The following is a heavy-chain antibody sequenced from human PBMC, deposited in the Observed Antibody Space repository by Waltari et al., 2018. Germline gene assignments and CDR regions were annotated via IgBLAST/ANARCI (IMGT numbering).Heavy chain of an antibody. V-gene: IGHV3-23*01. CDR2: MSGGGDST. CDR3: AKENNPLGIPGDYGMDV. J-gene: IGHJ6*02. CDR1: GFTFSLSA. Sequence: EVQLLESGGGLVQPGGSLRLSCAASGFTFSLSAMSWVRQTPGKGVGWGAWMSGGGDSTYYGESVRGRFTISIDNSKNALYLQMSSLSAEDAAVYYCAKENNPLGIPGDYGMDVWGQGTTVSVSS. D-gene: IGHD1-20*01.